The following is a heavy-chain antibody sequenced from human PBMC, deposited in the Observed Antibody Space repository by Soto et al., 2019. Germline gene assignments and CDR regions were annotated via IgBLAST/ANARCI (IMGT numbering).Heavy chain of an antibody. CDR2: IKSKTDGGTA. V-gene: IGHV3-15*01. CDR1: GFSFSNAW. J-gene: IGHJ6*02. CDR3: TTLNYGVDV. Sequence: EVQLVESGGGLVKPGGSLRLSCAASGFSFSNAWMSWVRQLLGKGLEWVGHIKSKTDGGTADYAAPVKGRFTISRDDSKNTLYLQMNSLKTEDTAMFYCTTLNYGVDVWGQGTTVTVSS.